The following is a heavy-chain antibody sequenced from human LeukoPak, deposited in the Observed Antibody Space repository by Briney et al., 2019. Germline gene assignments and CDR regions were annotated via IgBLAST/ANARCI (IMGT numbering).Heavy chain of an antibody. J-gene: IGHJ4*02. V-gene: IGHV1-2*02. D-gene: IGHD5-12*01. Sequence: ASVKVSCKTSGYTFTDYYMHWVRQAPGQGLEWMGWIDPNSGGTNYAQKFQGRVTMTRDTSISTAHMELSRLRSDDTAVYYCARGGGYSGYDWAFGYWGQGTLVTVSS. CDR1: GYTFTDYY. CDR3: ARGGGYSGYDWAFGY. CDR2: IDPNSGGT.